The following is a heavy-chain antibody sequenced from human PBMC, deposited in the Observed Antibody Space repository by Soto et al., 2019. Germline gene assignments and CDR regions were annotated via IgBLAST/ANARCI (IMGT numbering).Heavy chain of an antibody. CDR1: GYSFTSYW. Sequence: PWESVKIAWXVSGYSFTSYWIGWVRQMPGKGLEWMGIIYPGDSDTRYSPSFQGQVTISADKSISTAYLQWSSLKASDTAMYYCARGNYGSGIRYPSYGMEVWGQGTTVTVSS. V-gene: IGHV5-51*01. J-gene: IGHJ6*02. CDR3: ARGNYGSGIRYPSYGMEV. D-gene: IGHD3-10*01. CDR2: IYPGDSDT.